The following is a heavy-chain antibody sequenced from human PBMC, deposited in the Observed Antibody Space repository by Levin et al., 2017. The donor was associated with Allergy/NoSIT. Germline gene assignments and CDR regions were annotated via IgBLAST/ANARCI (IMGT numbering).Heavy chain of an antibody. J-gene: IGHJ6*02. CDR3: TPLLLWVGEPGHYYGVDV. CDR2: IRTQPNNAAT. V-gene: IGHV3-73*01. Sequence: PGGSLRLSCAASGFSFSVSTIHWVRQASGKGLEWVGRIRTQPNNAATDYAASVKGRFTISRDDSKETAYLQMNSLKAEDSCIYYCTPLLLWVGEPGHYYGVDVWGPGTTVTVAS. D-gene: IGHD3-10*01. CDR1: GFSFSVST.